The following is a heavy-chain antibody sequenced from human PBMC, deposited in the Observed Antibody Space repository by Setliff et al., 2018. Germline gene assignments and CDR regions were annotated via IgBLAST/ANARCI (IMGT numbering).Heavy chain of an antibody. J-gene: IGHJ3*02. V-gene: IGHV5-51*01. CDR1: GYSFTSYW. D-gene: IGHD4-4*01. CDR2: IYPGDSDT. Sequence: GESLTISCKGSGYSFTSYWIGWVRQVPGKGLEWMGIIYPGDSDTRYSPSFQGQVTISADKSISTAYLQWSSLKASDTAMYYCARHYSNYVAQDDAFDIWGQGTMVTVS. CDR3: ARHYSNYVAQDDAFDI.